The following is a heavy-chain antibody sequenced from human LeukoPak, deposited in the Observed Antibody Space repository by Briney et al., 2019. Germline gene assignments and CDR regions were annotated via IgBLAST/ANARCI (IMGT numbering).Heavy chain of an antibody. CDR2: IYYSGST. Sequence: KSSETLSLTCTVSGYSISSGYYWGWIRQPPGKGLEWIGSIYYSGSTHYNPSLKSRVTISVDMSKNQFSLKLSSVTAADTAVYYCARDHNQYYYGSGVSGGWFDPWGQGTLVTVSS. J-gene: IGHJ5*02. D-gene: IGHD3-10*01. CDR1: GYSISSGYY. CDR3: ARDHNQYYYGSGVSGGWFDP. V-gene: IGHV4-38-2*02.